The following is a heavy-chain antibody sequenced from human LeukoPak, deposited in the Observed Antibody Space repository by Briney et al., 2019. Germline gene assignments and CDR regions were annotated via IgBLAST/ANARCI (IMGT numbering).Heavy chain of an antibody. J-gene: IGHJ3*02. V-gene: IGHV4-4*02. CDR2: IYHSGST. CDR1: GGSISSSNW. Sequence: PSETLSLTCAVSGGSISSSNWWSWVRQPPGKGLEWIGEIYHSGSTNYNPSPKSRVTISVDKSKNQFSLKLSSVTAADTAVYYCARVTPPTTVISAFDTWGQGTMVTVSS. CDR3: ARVTPPTTVISAFDT. D-gene: IGHD4-17*01.